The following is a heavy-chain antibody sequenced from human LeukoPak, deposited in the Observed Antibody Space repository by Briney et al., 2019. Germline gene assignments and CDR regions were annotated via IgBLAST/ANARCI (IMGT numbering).Heavy chain of an antibody. D-gene: IGHD2-15*01. Sequence: ASVKVSCKASGYTFTNNYMHWVRQAPGQGREGMGIIHPGDGGTTYAQKFQSRLTMTRDTSTSTVYMELNSLRSEDAAVYYCAREAGSFDYWGQGTLVTVSS. CDR2: IHPGDGGT. CDR3: AREAGSFDY. J-gene: IGHJ4*02. CDR1: GYTFTNNY. V-gene: IGHV1-46*01.